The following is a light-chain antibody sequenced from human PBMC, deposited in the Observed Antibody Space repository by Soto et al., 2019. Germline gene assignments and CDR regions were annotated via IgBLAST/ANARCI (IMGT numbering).Light chain of an antibody. CDR1: SSNVGTYDL. CDR3: CSFAVGAALV. J-gene: IGLJ2*01. Sequence: QSVLTQPASVSASPGQSITISCTGTSSNVGTYDLVSWYQHHPDKAPKLIIYEGTKRPSGISSRFSGSKSGNTASLTISGLQAEDDADYYCCSFAVGAALVFGGGTKLTFL. V-gene: IGLV2-23*01. CDR2: EGT.